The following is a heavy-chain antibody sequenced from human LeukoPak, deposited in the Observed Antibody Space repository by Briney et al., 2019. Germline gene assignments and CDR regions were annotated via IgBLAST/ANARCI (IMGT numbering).Heavy chain of an antibody. CDR3: ARVYSKLWFGELLYFVY. CDR2: ISAYNGNI. D-gene: IGHD3-10*01. Sequence: ASVNPSSKASGYTFTSYGISWGRQAPGQGLEWMGWISAYNGNINYAQKLQGRVTMTTDTSTSTAYMELRSLRSDDTAVYYCARVYSKLWFGELLYFVYRGQGTLVTVSS. J-gene: IGHJ4*02. CDR1: GYTFTSYG. V-gene: IGHV1-18*01.